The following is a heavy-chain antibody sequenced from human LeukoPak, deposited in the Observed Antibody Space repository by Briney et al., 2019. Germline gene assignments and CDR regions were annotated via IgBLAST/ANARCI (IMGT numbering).Heavy chain of an antibody. CDR2: INDNGAGT. CDR3: AKGLRTGVGPYMGYHYYMDV. Sequence: GGSLRLCCAASGFTFSSYAMSWVRQAPGKGLKWVSTINDNGAGTYYADSVKGRFTISRDNSYNTVSLQMNSLRDEDTGVYFCAKGLRTGVGPYMGYHYYMDVWGKGATVTVSS. V-gene: IGHV3-23*01. D-gene: IGHD3-16*01. CDR1: GFTFSSYA. J-gene: IGHJ6*03.